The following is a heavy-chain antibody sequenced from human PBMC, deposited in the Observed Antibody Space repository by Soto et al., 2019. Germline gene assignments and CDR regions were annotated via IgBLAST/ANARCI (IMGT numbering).Heavy chain of an antibody. CDR2: ISGSGGST. Sequence: GGSLRLSCAASGFTFSSYAMSWVRQAPGKGLKWVSAISGSGGSTYYADSVKGRFTISRDNSKNTLYLQMNSLRAEDTAVYYCATLTRIAVADYFDYWGQGTLVTVSS. D-gene: IGHD6-19*01. V-gene: IGHV3-23*01. CDR3: ATLTRIAVADYFDY. CDR1: GFTFSSYA. J-gene: IGHJ4*02.